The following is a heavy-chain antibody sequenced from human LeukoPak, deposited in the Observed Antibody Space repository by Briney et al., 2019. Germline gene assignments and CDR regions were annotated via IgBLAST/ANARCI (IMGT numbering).Heavy chain of an antibody. CDR1: GFTFSSYA. CDR2: ISGSGGST. Sequence: GGSLRLSCAASGFTFSSYAMSWVRQAPGKGLEWVSAISGSGGSTYYADSVKGRFTISRDDSKNTLCLQMNSLRAEDTAVYYCANLPRAYSSGWTDYWGQGTLVTVSS. D-gene: IGHD6-19*01. CDR3: ANLPRAYSSGWTDY. V-gene: IGHV3-23*01. J-gene: IGHJ4*02.